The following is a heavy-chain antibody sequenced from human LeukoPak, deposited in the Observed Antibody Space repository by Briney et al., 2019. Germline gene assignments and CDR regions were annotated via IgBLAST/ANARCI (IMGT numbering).Heavy chain of an antibody. CDR3: ATDFVGARIAVAGTWLFY. CDR2: FDPEDGET. D-gene: IGHD6-19*01. J-gene: IGHJ4*02. Sequence: ASVKVSCKVSGYTLTELSMHWVRQAPGKGLEWMGGFDPEDGETICAQKFQGRVTMTEDTSTDTAYMELSSLRSEDTAVYYCATDFVGARIAVAGTWLFYWGQGTLVTVSS. V-gene: IGHV1-24*01. CDR1: GYTLTELS.